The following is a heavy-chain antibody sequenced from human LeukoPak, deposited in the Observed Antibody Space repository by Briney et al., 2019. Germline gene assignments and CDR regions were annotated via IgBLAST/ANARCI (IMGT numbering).Heavy chain of an antibody. CDR2: ISSDGTIK. D-gene: IGHD1-26*01. Sequence: GRSLRLSCAASGFTLSSYPMHWVRQAPGRGLEWVAVISSDGTIKYYADSVKGRFTISRDNSKNTLYLQTNSLGVEDTAVYYCVREVVGAIYFDYWGQGALVTASS. CDR1: GFTLSSYP. J-gene: IGHJ4*02. CDR3: VREVVGAIYFDY. V-gene: IGHV3-30-3*01.